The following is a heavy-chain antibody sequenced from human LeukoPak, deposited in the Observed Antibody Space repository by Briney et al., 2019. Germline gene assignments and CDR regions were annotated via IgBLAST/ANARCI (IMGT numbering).Heavy chain of an antibody. J-gene: IGHJ4*02. V-gene: IGHV4-4*02. D-gene: IGHD1-26*01. CDR1: GGSISSTNW. CDR2: ISLSGLT. Sequence: PSRTLSLTCGASGGSISSTNWWSWVRQPPGQGLEWIGEISLSGLTNYNPSLKSRVTMSLDKSKNHLPLNLTSVTAADTAVYYCSRESGAFSPFGYWGQGTLVTVSS. CDR3: SRESGAFSPFGY.